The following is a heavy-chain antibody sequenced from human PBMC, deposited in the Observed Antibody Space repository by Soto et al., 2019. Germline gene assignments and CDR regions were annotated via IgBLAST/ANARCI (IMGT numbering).Heavy chain of an antibody. CDR1: GFTFSSYA. Sequence: VGSLRLSCAASGFTFSSYAMSWVRQAPGKGLEWVSTISGSGGSTYYADSVKGRFTISRDNAKNSLYLQMNSLRAEDTAVYYCASPYYYDSSGYLRKYGMDVWGQGTTVTVSS. V-gene: IGHV3-23*01. J-gene: IGHJ6*02. D-gene: IGHD3-22*01. CDR3: ASPYYYDSSGYLRKYGMDV. CDR2: ISGSGGST.